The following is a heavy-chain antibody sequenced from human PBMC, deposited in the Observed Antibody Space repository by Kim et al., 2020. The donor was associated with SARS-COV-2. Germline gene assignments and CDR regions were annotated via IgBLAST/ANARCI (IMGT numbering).Heavy chain of an antibody. CDR1: GGSISSYY. V-gene: IGHV4-59*13. Sequence: SETLSLTCTVSGGSISSYYWSWIRQPPGKGLEWIGYIYYSGSTNYNPSLKSRVTISVDTSKNQFSRKLSSVTAADTAVYYCARGIAVDWYFDLWGRGTLVTVSS. CDR2: IYYSGST. J-gene: IGHJ2*01. D-gene: IGHD6-19*01. CDR3: ARGIAVDWYFDL.